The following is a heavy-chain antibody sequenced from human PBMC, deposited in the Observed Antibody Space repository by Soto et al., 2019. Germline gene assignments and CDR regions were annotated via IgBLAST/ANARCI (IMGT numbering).Heavy chain of an antibody. V-gene: IGHV4-31*03. CDR2: IYYSGST. D-gene: IGHD3-10*01. CDR3: ARAYGSGSYYENWFDP. CDR1: GGSISSGGYY. J-gene: IGHJ5*02. Sequence: QVQLQESGPGLVKPSQTLSLTCTVSGGSISSGGYYWSWIRQHPGKGLEWIGYIYYSGSTYYNPSLKGRVNISVDTSKNQFSLKLSSVTAADTAVYYCARAYGSGSYYENWFDPWGQGTLVTVSS.